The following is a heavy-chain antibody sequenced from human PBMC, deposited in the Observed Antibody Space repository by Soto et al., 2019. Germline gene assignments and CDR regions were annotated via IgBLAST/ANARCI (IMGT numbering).Heavy chain of an antibody. V-gene: IGHV1-69*13. D-gene: IGHD5-12*01. CDR1: GGTFSSYA. J-gene: IGHJ4*02. CDR3: ARCLVATIFGLDY. CDR2: IIPTFGTA. Sequence: SVKVSCKASGGTFSSYAISWVRQAPGQGLEWMGGIIPTFGTANYAQKFQGRVTITADESTSTAYMELSSLRSEDTAVYYCARCLVATIFGLDYWGQGTLVTVSS.